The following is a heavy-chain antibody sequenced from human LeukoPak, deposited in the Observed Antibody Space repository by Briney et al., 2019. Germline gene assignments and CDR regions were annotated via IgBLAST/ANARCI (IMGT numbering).Heavy chain of an antibody. CDR3: ARDLRGFGENDR. V-gene: IGHV4-31*01. J-gene: IGHJ5*02. Sequence: SETLSLTCTVSGGTISSGGYYWRWLRQHPGKGLVWVGYIYYSGSTYYNSSLKTLIIISLGTSKSQFSLERTCATTAVTAVYYCARDLRGFGENDRWGQGILVTVSS. CDR1: GGTISSGGYY. D-gene: IGHD4-17*01. CDR2: IYYSGST.